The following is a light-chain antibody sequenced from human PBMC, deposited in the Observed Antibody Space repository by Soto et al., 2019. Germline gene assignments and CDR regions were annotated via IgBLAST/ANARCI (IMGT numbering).Light chain of an antibody. CDR2: ADN. CDR1: SSNIGAGYE. V-gene: IGLV1-40*01. J-gene: IGLJ3*02. Sequence: QPVLTQPPSVSGAPGQRVTISCTGSSSNIGAGYEVHWYQQLPGTAPKLLIYADNNRPSGVPDRFSGSKSGTSASLAITGLQAEDETDYFCQSYDSRLSGDVFGGGTKLTVL. CDR3: QSYDSRLSGDV.